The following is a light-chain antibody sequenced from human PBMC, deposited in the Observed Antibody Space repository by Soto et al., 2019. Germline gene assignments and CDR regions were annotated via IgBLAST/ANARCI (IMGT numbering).Light chain of an antibody. J-gene: IGLJ1*01. Sequence: QSALTQPPSASGSPGQSVTISCTGTSSDVGSYDYVSWYQQHPGKAPKLIISEVNKRPPGVPDRFSGSKSGNTASLTVSGLQAEDEADYYCSSHGGIGKSSYVFGTGTKLTVL. CDR2: EVN. CDR3: SSHGGIGKSSYV. CDR1: SSDVGSYDY. V-gene: IGLV2-8*01.